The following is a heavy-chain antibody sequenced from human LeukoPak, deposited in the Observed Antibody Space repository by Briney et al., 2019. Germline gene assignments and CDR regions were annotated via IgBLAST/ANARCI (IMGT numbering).Heavy chain of an antibody. J-gene: IGHJ4*02. CDR1: GGSISSSSYY. CDR2: IYYSGST. V-gene: IGHV4-39*01. D-gene: IGHD3-10*01. Sequence: SETLSLTCTVSGGSISSSSYYWGWIRQPPGKGLEWIGRIYYSGSTYYNPSLKSRVTISVDTSKNQFSLKLSSVTAADTAVYYCARLSYGSGSHYNFYFDFWGQGTLVTVSA. CDR3: ARLSYGSGSHYNFYFDF.